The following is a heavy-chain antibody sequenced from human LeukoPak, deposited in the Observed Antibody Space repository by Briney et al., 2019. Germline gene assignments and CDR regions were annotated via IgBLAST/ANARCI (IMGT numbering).Heavy chain of an antibody. CDR1: GFTLSSSW. CDR3: ARPYSSAWANALDI. Sequence: PGGSLRLSCAVSGFTLSSSWMHWVRQAPGKGLVWVSRINTGGSSTAYADSVKGRFTISRGNAENTLYLQMNSLRVEDTAVYYCARPYSSAWANALDIWGQGTMVTVSS. V-gene: IGHV3-74*01. J-gene: IGHJ3*02. D-gene: IGHD6-25*01. CDR2: INTGGSST.